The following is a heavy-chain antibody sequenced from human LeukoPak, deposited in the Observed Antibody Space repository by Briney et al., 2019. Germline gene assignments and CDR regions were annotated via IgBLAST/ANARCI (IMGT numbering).Heavy chain of an antibody. D-gene: IGHD4-17*01. CDR3: TRPYSGDYAFDI. Sequence: SETLSLTCTVSGGSISSFYWSWIRQAPGKGLEWIGYIYNSGTTIYNPSLQSRATISVDTSQNQISLRLSSVTAADTAVYYCTRPYSGDYAFDIWGQRAMVTVSS. CDR2: IYNSGTT. J-gene: IGHJ3*02. CDR1: GGSISSFY. V-gene: IGHV4-59*08.